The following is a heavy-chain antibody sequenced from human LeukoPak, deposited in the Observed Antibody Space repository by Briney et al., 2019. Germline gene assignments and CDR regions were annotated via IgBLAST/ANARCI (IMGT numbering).Heavy chain of an antibody. CDR2: IKPDGSEK. Sequence: GGSLRLSCAASGFTFTSYWMSWVRQAPGKGLEWVANIKPDGSEKYYADSVKGRFTISRDNAKNSLYLQMNSLRAEDTAVYYCARVVMRANDYWGQGTLVTVSS. CDR1: GFTFTSYW. D-gene: IGHD3-22*01. J-gene: IGHJ4*02. V-gene: IGHV3-7*01. CDR3: ARVVMRANDY.